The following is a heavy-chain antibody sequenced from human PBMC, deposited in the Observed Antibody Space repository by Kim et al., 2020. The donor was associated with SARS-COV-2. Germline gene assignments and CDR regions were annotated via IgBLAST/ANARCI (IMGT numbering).Heavy chain of an antibody. J-gene: IGHJ5*01. Sequence: ASVKVSCKASGYTFTSYGISWVRQSPGQGLEWMGWISAYNGNTNYAQKLQGRVTMTTDTSTSTAYMELRSLRSDDTAVYYCARVSFVKVGPSGWFDYWGQGTLVTVSS. CDR1: GYTFTSYG. V-gene: IGHV1-18*04. D-gene: IGHD6-19*01. CDR2: ISAYNGNT. CDR3: ARVSFVKVGPSGWFDY.